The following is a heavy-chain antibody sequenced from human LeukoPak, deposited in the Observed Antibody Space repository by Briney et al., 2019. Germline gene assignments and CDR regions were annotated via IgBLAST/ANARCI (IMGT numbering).Heavy chain of an antibody. CDR3: AKEMTSYGPPYYFDY. D-gene: IGHD5-18*01. Sequence: GGSMRLSSAASGFTFSSYAMSWVRQAPGGGLEWVSAISGSGGSTYYADSVKGRFTISRDNSKNTLYLQMNSLRAEDTAVYYCAKEMTSYGPPYYFDYWGQGTLVTVSS. J-gene: IGHJ4*02. CDR2: ISGSGGST. V-gene: IGHV3-23*01. CDR1: GFTFSSYA.